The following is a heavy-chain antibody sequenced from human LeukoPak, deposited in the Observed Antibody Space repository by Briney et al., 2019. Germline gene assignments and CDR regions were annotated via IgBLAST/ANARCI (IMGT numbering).Heavy chain of an antibody. D-gene: IGHD3-10*01. Sequence: SETLSLTCAVYGGSFSGYYWSWIRQPPGKGLEWIGEINHSGSTNYNPSLKSRVTISVDTSKNQFSLKLSSVTAADTAVYYCARRGLRYYYGSGSPNWFDPWGQGTLVTVSS. J-gene: IGHJ5*02. CDR2: INHSGST. V-gene: IGHV4-34*01. CDR3: ARRGLRYYYGSGSPNWFDP. CDR1: GGSFSGYY.